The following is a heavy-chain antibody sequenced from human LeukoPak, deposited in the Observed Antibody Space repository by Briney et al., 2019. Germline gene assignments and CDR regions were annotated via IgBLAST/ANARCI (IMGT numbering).Heavy chain of an antibody. CDR1: GYTFTSYD. Sequence: ASVKVSCKASGYTFTSYDMHWVRQAPGQRVEGMGWINAGNGNTKYSQKFQGRVTITTDTSASTAYMELSSLRSEDTAVYYCARVKQRYDILTGYYRNNWFDPWGQGTLVTVSS. V-gene: IGHV1-3*01. D-gene: IGHD3-9*01. J-gene: IGHJ5*02. CDR2: INAGNGNT. CDR3: ARVKQRYDILTGYYRNNWFDP.